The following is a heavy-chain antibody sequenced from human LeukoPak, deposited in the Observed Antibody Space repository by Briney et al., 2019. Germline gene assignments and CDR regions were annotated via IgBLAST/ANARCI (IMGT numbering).Heavy chain of an antibody. CDR2: ISAYNGDT. J-gene: IGHJ6*02. Sequence: GASVKVSCKASGYTFSNCGITSVRQAPRQGLEWVGWISAYNGDTNYAPNLQGRVTMATDTSTSTAYMELRSLTSDDSATYYCARVGVSFPYTSYYGMTGCGQGTTVTVSS. CDR3: ARVGVSFPYTSYYGMTG. CDR1: GYTFSNCG. D-gene: IGHD3-10*01. V-gene: IGHV1-18*01.